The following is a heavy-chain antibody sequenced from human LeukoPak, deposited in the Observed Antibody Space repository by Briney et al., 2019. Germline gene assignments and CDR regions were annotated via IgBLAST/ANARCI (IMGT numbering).Heavy chain of an antibody. V-gene: IGHV3-13*01. D-gene: IGHD1-26*01. J-gene: IGHJ4*02. CDR1: GFTFSSYD. CDR2: IGTAGDT. Sequence: GGSLRLSCAASGFTFSSYDTHWVRQATGKGLEWVSGIGTAGDTYYPGSVKGRFTISRENAKNSLYLQMNSLRAGDTAVYYCARERVGAGFDYWGQGTLVTVSS. CDR3: ARERVGAGFDY.